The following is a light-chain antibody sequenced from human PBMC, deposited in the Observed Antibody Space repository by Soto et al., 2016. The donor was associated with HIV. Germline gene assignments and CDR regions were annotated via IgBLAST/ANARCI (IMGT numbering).Light chain of an antibody. V-gene: IGKV1-39*01. CDR1: QSISTY. CDR2: AAS. J-gene: IGKJ4*01. CDR3: QQVNSYPPV. Sequence: DIQMTQSPSSLSASVGDRVTITCRASQSISTYLNWYLQKPGKAPKLLIYAASSLQSGVPSRFSGSGSGTDFTLTISSLQPEDFATYYCQQVNSYPPVFGGGTKVEIK.